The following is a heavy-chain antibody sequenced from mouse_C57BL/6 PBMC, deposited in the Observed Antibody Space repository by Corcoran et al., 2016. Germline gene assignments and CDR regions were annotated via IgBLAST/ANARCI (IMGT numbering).Heavy chain of an antibody. V-gene: IGHV9-3*01. CDR1: GYTFTTYG. D-gene: IGHD1-1*01. CDR2: INTYSGVP. CDR3: ARPSHYYGSSPAWFAY. J-gene: IGHJ3*01. Sequence: QIQLVQSGPELKKPGETVKISCKASGYTFTTYGMSWVKQAPGKGLKWMGWINTYSGVPTYADDFKGRFAFSLETSASTAYLQINNLKNEDTATYFWARPSHYYGSSPAWFAYWGQGTLVTVSA.